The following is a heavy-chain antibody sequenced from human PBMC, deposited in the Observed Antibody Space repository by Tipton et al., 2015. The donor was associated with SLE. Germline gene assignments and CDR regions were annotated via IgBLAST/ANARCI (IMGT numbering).Heavy chain of an antibody. J-gene: IGHJ3*02. Sequence: LRLSCTVSGGSISSYYWSWIRQPPGKGLEWIGYIYYSGSTNYNPSLKSRVTISVDTSRKQFSLKLSSVTAADTAVYYCAREVAYGAFDIWGQGTMVTVSS. D-gene: IGHD2-15*01. CDR3: AREVAYGAFDI. V-gene: IGHV4-59*01. CDR2: IYYSGST. CDR1: GGSISSYY.